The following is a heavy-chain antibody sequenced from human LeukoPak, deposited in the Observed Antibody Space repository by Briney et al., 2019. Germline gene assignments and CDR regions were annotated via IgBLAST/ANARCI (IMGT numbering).Heavy chain of an antibody. CDR3: AREGRYYYDSSGPSGFDY. D-gene: IGHD3-22*01. Sequence: SETLSLTCTVSGGSISSSSYYWGWIRQPPGKGLEWIGSIYYSGSTYYNPSLKSRVTISVDTSKNQFSLKLSSVTAADTAVYYCAREGRYYYDSSGPSGFDYWGQGTLVTVSS. CDR1: GGSISSSSYY. J-gene: IGHJ4*02. CDR2: IYYSGST. V-gene: IGHV4-39*07.